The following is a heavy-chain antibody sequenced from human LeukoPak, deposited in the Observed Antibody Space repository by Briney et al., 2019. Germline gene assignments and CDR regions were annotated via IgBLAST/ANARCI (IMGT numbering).Heavy chain of an antibody. CDR3: ARDYGDHPYPEVTLDL. CDR2: IKQDGREE. J-gene: IGHJ4*02. CDR1: GFNFSRNW. D-gene: IGHD2-21*01. Sequence: GGSLRLSCAASGFNFSRNWTTWVRQAPGKRLEWVANIKQDGREEYYVDSVKGRFTISRDNAKKSTYLQMNRVRAEDTAVYYCARDYGDHPYPEVTLDLWGQGTLVTVSS. V-gene: IGHV3-7*01.